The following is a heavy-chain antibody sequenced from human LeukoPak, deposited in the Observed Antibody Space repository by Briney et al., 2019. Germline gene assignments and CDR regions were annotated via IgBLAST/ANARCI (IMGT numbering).Heavy chain of an antibody. J-gene: IGHJ6*02. V-gene: IGHV3-23*01. Sequence: GGSLRLSCAASGFTFSSYAMSWVRQAPGKGLEWVSAISGSGGSTYYADSVKGRFTISRDNSKNTLYLQMSSLRAEDTAVYYCAKGGPSGWPYYYYGMDVWGQGTTVTVSS. CDR2: ISGSGGST. D-gene: IGHD6-19*01. CDR1: GFTFSSYA. CDR3: AKGGPSGWPYYYYGMDV.